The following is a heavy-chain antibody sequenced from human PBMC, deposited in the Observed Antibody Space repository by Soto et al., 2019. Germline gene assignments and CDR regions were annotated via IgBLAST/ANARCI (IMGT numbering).Heavy chain of an antibody. CDR2: FDPEDGET. J-gene: IGHJ4*02. D-gene: IGHD3-16*02. V-gene: IGHV1-24*01. CDR1: GYTLPELS. CDR3: ATAPNMITFGGVIAFDY. Sequence: ASVKVSCKVSGYTLPELSMHWVRQAPGKGLVWMGGFDPEDGETIYAQKFLGRVTMTEDTSTDTAYSELSSLRSEDTAVYYCATAPNMITFGGVIAFDYWGQGTLVTVSS.